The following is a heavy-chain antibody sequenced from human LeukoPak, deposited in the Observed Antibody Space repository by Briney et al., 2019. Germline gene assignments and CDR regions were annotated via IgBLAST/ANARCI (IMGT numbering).Heavy chain of an antibody. D-gene: IGHD1-26*01. V-gene: IGHV4-4*02. CDR2: ISLAGRT. Sequence: SETLSLTCGVSGSSITTTNYWSWVRQPPGGGLEWIGEISLAGRTRYNPSLKNRVNISIDESKNHLYLNLASVTAADTAVYYCSRESGPFCPFGHWGQGTLVAVTS. J-gene: IGHJ4*02. CDR1: GSSITTTNY. CDR3: SRESGPFCPFGH.